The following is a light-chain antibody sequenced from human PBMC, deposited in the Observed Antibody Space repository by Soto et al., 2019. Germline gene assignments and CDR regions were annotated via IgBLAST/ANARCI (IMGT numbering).Light chain of an antibody. V-gene: IGKV1-5*03. CDR2: KAS. CDR1: QSISSW. CDR3: QQRSNWPRT. J-gene: IGKJ1*01. Sequence: DIQMTQSPSTLSASVGDRVTITCRASQSISSWLAWYQQKPGKAPKLLIYKASTLKSGVPSRFSGSGSGTDFTLTISSLEPEDLAVYYCQQRSNWPRTFGQGTKVDI.